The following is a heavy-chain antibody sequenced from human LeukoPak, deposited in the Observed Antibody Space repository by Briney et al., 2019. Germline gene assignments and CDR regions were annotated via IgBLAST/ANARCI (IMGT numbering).Heavy chain of an antibody. J-gene: IGHJ5*02. V-gene: IGHV1-2*02. CDR2: INPNSGCT. CDR1: GYTFTGYY. D-gene: IGHD3-10*01. CDR3: ARDFVAGSGSYTNWFDP. Sequence: ASVKVSCKASGYTFTGYYMHWVRQAPGQALEWMGWINPNSGCTNYAQKFQGRVTMTRDTSISTAYMELSRLRSDDTAVYYCARDFVAGSGSYTNWFDPWGQGTLVTVSS.